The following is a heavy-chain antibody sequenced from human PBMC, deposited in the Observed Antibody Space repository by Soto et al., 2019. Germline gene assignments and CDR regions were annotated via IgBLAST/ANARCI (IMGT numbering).Heavy chain of an antibody. Sequence: GGSLRLSCAASGFTFNTYAMSWVRQAPGKGLEWVGRIKSKTDGGTTDYAAPVKGRFTISRDDSKNTLYLQMNSLKTEDTAVYYCTACPHRNYYYGMDVWGQGTTVTVSS. CDR2: IKSKTDGGTT. V-gene: IGHV3-15*01. CDR3: TACPHRNYYYGMDV. J-gene: IGHJ6*02. CDR1: GFTFNTYA.